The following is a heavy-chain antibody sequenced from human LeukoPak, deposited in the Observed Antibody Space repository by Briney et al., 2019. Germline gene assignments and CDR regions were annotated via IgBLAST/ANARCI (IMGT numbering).Heavy chain of an antibody. CDR1: GYTFTSNY. D-gene: IGHD2-21*02. CDR3: ARPDCGGDCFKFDP. CDR2: ISPSGGST. Sequence: ASVKVSCKAFGYTFTSNYMHWVRQAPGQGPECMGVISPSGGSTTYAQKFQGRVTLTRDMSISTAYMELSRLRSDDTAVYYCARPDCGGDCFKFDPWGQGTLVTVSS. V-gene: IGHV1-46*01. J-gene: IGHJ5*02.